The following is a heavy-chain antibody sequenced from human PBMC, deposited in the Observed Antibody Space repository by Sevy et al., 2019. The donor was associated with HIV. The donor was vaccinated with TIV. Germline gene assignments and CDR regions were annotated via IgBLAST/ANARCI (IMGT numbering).Heavy chain of an antibody. D-gene: IGHD3-16*01. Sequence: SETLSLTCTVSGGSINGFYWSWIRQPPGKGLEWIGYIYSSGRTKYSPSLKSRVTISVDTSKNHFSLNLKSMTAADTAGYYCARSMMAEPRFDSWGQGTLVTVSS. CDR3: ARSMMAEPRFDS. CDR2: IYSSGRT. CDR1: GGSINGFY. V-gene: IGHV4-59*13. J-gene: IGHJ4*02.